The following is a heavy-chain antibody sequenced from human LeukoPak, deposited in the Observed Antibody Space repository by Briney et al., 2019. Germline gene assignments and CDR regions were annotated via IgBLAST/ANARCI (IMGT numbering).Heavy chain of an antibody. Sequence: ASVKVSCKASGYTFTSYGISWVRQAPGQGLEWMGWISAYNGNTNYAQKLQGRVTMTTDTSTSTAYMELSSLRSEDTAVYYCARGVRRPPSSSGYYYFDYWGQGTLVTVSS. CDR3: ARGVRRPPSSSGYYYFDY. J-gene: IGHJ4*02. CDR2: ISAYNGNT. CDR1: GYTFTSYG. D-gene: IGHD3-22*01. V-gene: IGHV1-18*01.